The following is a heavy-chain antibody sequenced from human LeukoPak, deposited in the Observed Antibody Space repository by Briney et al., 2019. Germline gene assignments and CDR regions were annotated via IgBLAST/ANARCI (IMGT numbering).Heavy chain of an antibody. D-gene: IGHD6-13*01. CDR1: RFNFNNYA. CDR3: AKGRLTSTIWYGFDH. CDR2: ISGGDAST. V-gene: IGHV3-23*01. J-gene: IGHJ4*02. Sequence: GGSLRLSCAASRFNFNNYAMTWVRQAPGKGLEWISGISGGDASTYYADSVKGRLTISRDNSKSTLYLQMNSLRGEDTAVYYCAKGRLTSTIWYGFDHWGQGTLVTVSS.